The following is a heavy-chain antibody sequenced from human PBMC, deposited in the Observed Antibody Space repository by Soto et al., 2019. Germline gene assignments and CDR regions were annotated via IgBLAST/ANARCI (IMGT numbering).Heavy chain of an antibody. CDR2: IYPSGDST. Sequence: ASVKVSCKASGYTFPNYYFHWVRQAPGQGLEWIGIIYPSGDSTIYAQKFRGRVSMTRDTSTSTVYMVLSSLRSKDTAVYSCARGGEGSSRWYNLDPWGQGTPVTVSS. J-gene: IGHJ5*02. CDR1: GYTFPNYY. V-gene: IGHV1-46*01. D-gene: IGHD6-13*01. CDR3: ARGGEGSSRWYNLDP.